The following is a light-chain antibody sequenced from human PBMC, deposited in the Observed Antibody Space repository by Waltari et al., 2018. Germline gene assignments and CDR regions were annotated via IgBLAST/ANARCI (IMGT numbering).Light chain of an antibody. CDR3: QQYYSFPRT. CDR1: QDINKY. CDR2: AAS. V-gene: IGKV1D-8*01. Sequence: VIQMTQAPSLLSASIGDRVTISCQMSQDINKYLDWYQQKPGKAPKLLIFAASTLQSGVPLRFSGSGSGTDFTLTISCLQSEDFATYYCQQYYSFPRTFGEGTKVEIK. J-gene: IGKJ1*01.